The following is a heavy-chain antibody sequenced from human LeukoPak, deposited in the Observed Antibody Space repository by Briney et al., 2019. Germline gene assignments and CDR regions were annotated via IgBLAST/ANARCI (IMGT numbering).Heavy chain of an antibody. CDR1: GGTLSSYA. V-gene: IGHV1-69*04. CDR3: ARDRSSGWYSWSPYYYYGMDV. CDR2: IIPILGIA. D-gene: IGHD6-19*01. Sequence: ASVKVSCKASGGTLSSYAISWVRQAPGQGLEWMGRIIPILGIANYAQKFQGRVTITADKSTSTAYMELSSLRSEDTAVYYCARDRSSGWYSWSPYYYYGMDVWGQGTTVTVSS. J-gene: IGHJ6*02.